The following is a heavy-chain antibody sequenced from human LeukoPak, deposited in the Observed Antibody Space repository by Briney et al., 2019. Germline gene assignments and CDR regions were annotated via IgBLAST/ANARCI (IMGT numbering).Heavy chain of an antibody. CDR3: ARDRLQTSPLWFDP. D-gene: IGHD4-11*01. V-gene: IGHV1-18*01. Sequence: ASVKLSCKASGYTFTSYGISWGRHAPGQGLEWMGGISAYNGSTNYAQKLQGRVTMTTDTSTSTAYMELRSLRSDDTAVYYCARDRLQTSPLWFDPWGQGTLVTVSS. J-gene: IGHJ5*02. CDR1: GYTFTSYG. CDR2: ISAYNGST.